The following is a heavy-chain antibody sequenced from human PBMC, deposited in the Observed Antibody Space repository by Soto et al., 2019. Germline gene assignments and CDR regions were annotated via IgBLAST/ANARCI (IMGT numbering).Heavy chain of an antibody. D-gene: IGHD2-8*01. CDR1: GFTFSNYY. J-gene: IGHJ4*02. Sequence: GGSLRLSCAASGFTFSNYYMSWIRQAPGKGLEWVSYVSSNSDYTNYADSVKGRFTISRDNAKNSLYLQMNSLRAEDTAVYYCARDGGGVFYSDTNDQYYFDFWGQGTLVTVSS. V-gene: IGHV3-11*06. CDR3: ARDGGGVFYSDTNDQYYFDF. CDR2: VSSNSDYT.